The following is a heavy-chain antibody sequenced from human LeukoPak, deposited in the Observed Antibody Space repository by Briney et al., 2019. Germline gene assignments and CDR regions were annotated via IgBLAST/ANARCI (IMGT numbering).Heavy chain of an antibody. CDR1: GFSVSSNY. CDR3: ARDKGTSYLSSFDY. CDR2: ISNDGRT. Sequence: GGSLRLSCAASGFSVSSNYMSWVRQAPGKGLEGVSVISNDGRTYYADSVKGRFTISRDNSKNTLYLQMNSLRAADTAVYYCARDKGTSYLSSFDYWGQGTLVTVSS. D-gene: IGHD6-6*01. J-gene: IGHJ4*02. V-gene: IGHV3-53*05.